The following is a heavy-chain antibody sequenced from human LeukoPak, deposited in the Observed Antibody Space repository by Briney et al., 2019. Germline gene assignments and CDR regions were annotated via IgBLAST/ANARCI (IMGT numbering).Heavy chain of an antibody. J-gene: IGHJ4*02. CDR3: AGEVGGVDTTGTTQYYFDY. CDR2: ISYDGSNK. Sequence: GGSLRLSCAASGFTFSSYAMHWVRQAPGKGLEWVAVISYDGSNKYYADSVKGRFTISRDNSKNTLYLQMNSLRAEDTAVYYCAGEVGGVDTTGTTQYYFDYWGQGTLVTVSS. V-gene: IGHV3-30*04. CDR1: GFTFSSYA. D-gene: IGHD1-1*01.